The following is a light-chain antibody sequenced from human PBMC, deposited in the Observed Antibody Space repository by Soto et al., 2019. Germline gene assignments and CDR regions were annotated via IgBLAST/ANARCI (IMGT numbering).Light chain of an antibody. CDR3: CSYTSSTHYV. CDR2: EVS. Sequence: QSVLTQPASVSGSPGQSITISCTGTSSDISIYNYVSWYQQHPGKAPKLIIYEVSNRPSGISNRFSGAKSGNTASLTISGLQVEDEADYYCCSYTSSTHYVFGAGTNVTVL. J-gene: IGLJ1*01. CDR1: SSDISIYNY. V-gene: IGLV2-14*01.